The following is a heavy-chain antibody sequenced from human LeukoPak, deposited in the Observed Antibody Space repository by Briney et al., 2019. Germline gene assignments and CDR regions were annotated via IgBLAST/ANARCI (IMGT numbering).Heavy chain of an antibody. CDR1: GFTVSSNY. CDR3: VRDEYYYDSSGYLGDAFDI. CDR2: IYSGGST. Sequence: PGGSLRLSCAASGFTVSSNYMSWVRQAPGKGLEWVSVIYSGGSTYYADSVKGRFTISRDNSKNTLYLQMNSLRAEDTAVYYCVRDEYYYDSSGYLGDAFDIWGQGTMVTVSS. D-gene: IGHD3-22*01. J-gene: IGHJ3*02. V-gene: IGHV3-53*01.